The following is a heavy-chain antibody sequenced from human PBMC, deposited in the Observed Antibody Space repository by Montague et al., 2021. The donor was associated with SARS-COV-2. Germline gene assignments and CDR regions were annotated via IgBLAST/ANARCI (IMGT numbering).Heavy chain of an antibody. Sequence: SLRLSCAASGFTFSSYGMHWVRQAPGKGLEWVVVIWYDGSNKYYADSVKGRFTISRDNSKNTLYLQMNSLRAEDTAVYYCARGRAYDGWTHDAFDIWGQGTMVTVSS. V-gene: IGHV3-33*01. CDR3: ARGRAYDGWTHDAFDI. D-gene: IGHD5-24*01. CDR1: GFTFSSYG. CDR2: IWYDGSNK. J-gene: IGHJ3*02.